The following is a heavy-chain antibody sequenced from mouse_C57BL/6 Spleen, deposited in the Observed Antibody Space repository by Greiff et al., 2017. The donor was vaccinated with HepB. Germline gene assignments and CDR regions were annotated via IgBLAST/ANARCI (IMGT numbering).Heavy chain of an antibody. Sequence: EVMLVESVAELVRPGASVKLSCTASGFNIKNTYMHWVKQRPEQGLEWIGRIDPANGNTKYAPKFQGKATITADTSSNTAYLQLSSLTSEDTAIYYCARGAFNYDYDESPWYFDVWGTGTTVTVSS. D-gene: IGHD2-4*01. CDR1: GFNIKNTY. V-gene: IGHV14-3*01. J-gene: IGHJ1*03. CDR3: ARGAFNYDYDESPWYFDV. CDR2: IDPANGNT.